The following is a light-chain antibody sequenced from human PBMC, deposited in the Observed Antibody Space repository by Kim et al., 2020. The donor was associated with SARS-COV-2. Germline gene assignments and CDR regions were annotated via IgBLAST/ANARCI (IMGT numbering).Light chain of an antibody. CDR1: QSISSY. CDR3: QQSYSTPIT. V-gene: IGKV1-39*01. Sequence: DIQMTQSPSSLSASVGDRVTITCRASQSISSYLNWYLQKPGKAPKLLIYAASSLQSGVPSRFSGSGSGTDFTLTISSLQPEDFATYYCQQSYSTPITFGQGTRLEIK. CDR2: AAS. J-gene: IGKJ5*01.